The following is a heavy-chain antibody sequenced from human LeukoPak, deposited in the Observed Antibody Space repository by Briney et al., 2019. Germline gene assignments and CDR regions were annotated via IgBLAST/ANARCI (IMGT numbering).Heavy chain of an antibody. J-gene: IGHJ6*03. V-gene: IGHV3-48*04. D-gene: IGHD2-15*01. CDR2: ISSSSSTI. CDR1: GFTFSSYS. CDR3: ARDSVVVAATLGYYYYMDV. Sequence: PGGSLRLSCAAPGFTFSSYSMNWVRQAPGKGLGRVSYISSSSSTIYYADSVKGRFTISRDNAKNSLYLQMNSLRAEDTAVYYCARDSVVVAATLGYYYYMDVWGKGTTVTVSS.